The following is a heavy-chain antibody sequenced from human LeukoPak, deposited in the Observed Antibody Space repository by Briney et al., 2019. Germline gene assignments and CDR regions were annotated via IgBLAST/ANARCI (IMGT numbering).Heavy chain of an antibody. CDR3: ARDSALLSYYFDY. D-gene: IGHD2/OR15-2a*01. CDR2: IWYDGSNK. CDR1: GFTFSSYS. Sequence: PGGSLRLSCAASGFTFSSYSMNWVRQAPGKGLEWVAVIWYDGSNKYYADSVKGRFTISRDNSKNTLYLQMNSLRAEDTAVYYCARDSALLSYYFDYWGQGTLVTVSS. V-gene: IGHV3-33*08. J-gene: IGHJ4*02.